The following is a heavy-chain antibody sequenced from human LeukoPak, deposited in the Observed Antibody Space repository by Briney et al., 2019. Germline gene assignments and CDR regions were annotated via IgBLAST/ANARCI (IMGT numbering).Heavy chain of an antibody. D-gene: IGHD5-24*01. J-gene: IGHJ3*02. CDR1: GFTFSSYA. V-gene: IGHV3-64D*09. CDR3: AFLGGGWLDAFDI. Sequence: GGSLRLSCSASGFTFSSYAMHWVRQAPGKGLEYASTISSSGGSTYYIDSVKGRFTISRDSSKNTLYLQMSSLRAEYTAVYYCAFLGGGWLDAFDIWGQGTMVTVSS. CDR2: ISSSGGST.